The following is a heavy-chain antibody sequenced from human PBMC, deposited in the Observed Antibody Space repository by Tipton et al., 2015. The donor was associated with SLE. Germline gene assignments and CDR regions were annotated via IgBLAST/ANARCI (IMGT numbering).Heavy chain of an antibody. Sequence: QLVQSGAEVKKPRESLRISCKASGYDFTTYWISWVRQVPGKGLEWMGRIDPSGYHTDYSPSFEGHVAISTAVSINTAYLQWSSLKASDSAIYYCARTSYDTSGYNWLDPWGQGTLVTVSS. CDR3: ARTSYDTSGYNWLDP. J-gene: IGHJ5*02. CDR2: IDPSGYHT. D-gene: IGHD3-22*01. CDR1: GYDFTTYW. V-gene: IGHV5-10-1*01.